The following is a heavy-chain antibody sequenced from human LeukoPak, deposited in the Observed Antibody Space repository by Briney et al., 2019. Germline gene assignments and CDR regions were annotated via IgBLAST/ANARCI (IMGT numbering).Heavy chain of an antibody. V-gene: IGHV3-48*04. D-gene: IGHD5-18*01. CDR2: ISSSGSTI. CDR3: ARHLSGVTGYTYGRGIDY. Sequence: GGSLRLSCAASGFTFSSHGMNWVRQAPGKGLEWVSYISSSGSTIYYADSVKGRFTISRDNAKTSLYLQMNTLRAEDTAVYYCARHLSGVTGYTYGRGIDYWGQGTLVTVSS. CDR1: GFTFSSHG. J-gene: IGHJ4*02.